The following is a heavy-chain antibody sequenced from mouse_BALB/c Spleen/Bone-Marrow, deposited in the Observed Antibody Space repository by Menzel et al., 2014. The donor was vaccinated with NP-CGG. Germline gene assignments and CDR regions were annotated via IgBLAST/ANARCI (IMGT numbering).Heavy chain of an antibody. J-gene: IGHJ2*01. CDR3: AKQTYYDYDGYFDY. CDR2: ISSGGSYT. CDR1: GFTFSSYG. V-gene: IGHV5-6*01. Sequence: EVKVVESGGDLVKPGGSLKLSCAASGFTFSSYGMSWVRQTPDKRLEWVATISSGGSYTYYPDSVKGRFTISRDNAKNTLYMQMSSLKSEDTAMYYGAKQTYYDYDGYFDYWGQDTTLTVSS. D-gene: IGHD2-4*01.